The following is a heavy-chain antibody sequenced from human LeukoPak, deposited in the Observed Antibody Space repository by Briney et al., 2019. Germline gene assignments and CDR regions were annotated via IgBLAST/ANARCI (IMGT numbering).Heavy chain of an antibody. J-gene: IGHJ4*02. CDR1: GYTFSSYG. Sequence: ASVKVSCKASGYTFSSYGISWVRQAPGQGLEWMGWISAYNGNTNYIQSLQGRVTMTTDTSTRTAYMELRSLRSDDTAVYYCAREFRMYYDFWSGNYIFDYWGQGTLVTVSS. CDR2: ISAYNGNT. D-gene: IGHD3-3*01. CDR3: AREFRMYYDFWSGNYIFDY. V-gene: IGHV1-18*01.